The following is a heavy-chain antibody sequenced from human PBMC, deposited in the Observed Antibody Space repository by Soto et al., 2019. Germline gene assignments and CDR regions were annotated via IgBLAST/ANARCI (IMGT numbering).Heavy chain of an antibody. V-gene: IGHV4-31*03. CDR1: GGSISSGGYY. CDR2: IYYSGST. Sequence: QVQLQESGPGLVKPSQTLSLTCTVSGGSISSGGYYWSWIRQHPGKGLEWIGYIYYSGSTYYNPSLKGRVTISVDTSKNQFSLKLSSVTAADTAVYYCARGPHDYSNYYFDYWGQGTLVTVSS. D-gene: IGHD4-4*01. J-gene: IGHJ4*02. CDR3: ARGPHDYSNYYFDY.